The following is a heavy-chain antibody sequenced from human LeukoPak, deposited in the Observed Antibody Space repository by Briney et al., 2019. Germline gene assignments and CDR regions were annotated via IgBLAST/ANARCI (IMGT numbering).Heavy chain of an antibody. Sequence: GGSLRLSCAASGFTFSNYWMSRVRQAPGKGLEWVANIKQDGSEKNYVGSVKGRFTISRGNAKNSLYLQMNSLRAEDTAVYYCAREMSWSGRDYWGQGTLVTVSS. CDR3: AREMSWSGRDY. D-gene: IGHD3-10*01. CDR1: GFTFSNYW. V-gene: IGHV3-7*05. J-gene: IGHJ4*02. CDR2: IKQDGSEK.